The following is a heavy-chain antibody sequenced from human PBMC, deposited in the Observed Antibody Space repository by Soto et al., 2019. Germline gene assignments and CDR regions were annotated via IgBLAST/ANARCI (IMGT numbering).Heavy chain of an antibody. V-gene: IGHV4-59*12. CDR2: IYYSGST. Sequence: PSETLSLTCTVSGASISNYYWSWIRQPPGKGLEWIGYIYYSGSTNYNPSLKSRLTISVDTSKNQFSLKLSSVTAADTAVYYCARGVIHWGQGTLVTVSS. D-gene: IGHD3-16*02. CDR1: GASISNYY. CDR3: ARGVIH. J-gene: IGHJ4*02.